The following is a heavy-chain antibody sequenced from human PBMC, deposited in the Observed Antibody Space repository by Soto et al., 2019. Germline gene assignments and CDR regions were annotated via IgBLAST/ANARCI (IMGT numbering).Heavy chain of an antibody. CDR3: VREDRAISGVVTLDY. J-gene: IGHJ4*02. D-gene: IGHD3-3*01. V-gene: IGHV1-3*01. CDR1: GYNFKNYA. CDR2: SNEGSGNS. Sequence: QVQLVQSGAEVKRPGASVRVSCKASGYNFKNYAIHWVRQAPGQRLEWMGWSNEGSGNSRYSQKFQGRVSITRDTSANTVYMDLSSLKSEDTATYYGVREDRAISGVVTLDYWGPGTLVTVSS.